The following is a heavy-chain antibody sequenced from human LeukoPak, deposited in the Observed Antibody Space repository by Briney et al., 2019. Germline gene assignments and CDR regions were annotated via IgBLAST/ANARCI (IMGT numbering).Heavy chain of an antibody. D-gene: IGHD3-10*01. CDR1: GFTFSNAW. J-gene: IGHJ6*02. CDR2: IKSKTDGWTT. Sequence: AGSLRLSCAASGFTFSNAWMSWVRQAPGKGLEWVGRIKSKTDGWTTDYAAPVKGRFTISRDDSKNTLYLQMNSLKTEDTAVYYCTTVGDYYYGMDVWGQGTTVTVSS. V-gene: IGHV3-15*01. CDR3: TTVGDYYYGMDV.